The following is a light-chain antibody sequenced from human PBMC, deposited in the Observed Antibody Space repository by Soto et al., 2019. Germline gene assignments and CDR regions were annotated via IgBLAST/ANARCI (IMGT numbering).Light chain of an antibody. CDR1: QRVSSSY. CDR2: GAS. J-gene: IGKJ2*01. V-gene: IGKV3-20*01. Sequence: EIVLTQSPGTLSLSPGERATLSCRASQRVSSSYLAWYQQKPGQAPRLLIYGASTSATGIPDRFSGSGSGTDFTLTISRLEPDDFAVYFWQRYGSSPPFTFGQGTKVDI. CDR3: QRYGSSPPFT.